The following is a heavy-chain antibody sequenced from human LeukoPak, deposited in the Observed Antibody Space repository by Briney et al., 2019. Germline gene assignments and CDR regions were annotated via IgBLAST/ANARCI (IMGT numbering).Heavy chain of an antibody. J-gene: IGHJ4*02. CDR1: GYTFTSYG. Sequence: ASVKVSCKASGYTFTSYGISWVRQAPGQGLEWMGWISDYNGNTNYAQKLQGRVTMTTDTSTSTAYMELRSLRSDDTAVYYCATEESYYYDSSGYYGYFDYWGQGTLVTVSS. D-gene: IGHD3-22*01. CDR2: ISDYNGNT. V-gene: IGHV1-18*01. CDR3: ATEESYYYDSSGYYGYFDY.